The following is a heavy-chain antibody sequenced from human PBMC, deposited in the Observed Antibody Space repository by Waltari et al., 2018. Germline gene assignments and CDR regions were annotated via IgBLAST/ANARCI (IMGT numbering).Heavy chain of an antibody. D-gene: IGHD3-3*01. CDR3: ARERHRLMEEGYLMALDP. CDR2: ISGNNGHT. J-gene: IGHJ5*02. CDR1: GSTFSAYG. V-gene: IGHV1-18*01. Sequence: QVQLVQSGAEVKKPGASVKVSCKASGSTFSAYGISWLRQAPGQGLEWMGWISGNNGHTNPEQKFQGRLIMTEDTSATTVYMELTYLTSDDTAVYYCARERHRLMEEGYLMALDPWGQGTLVTVSS.